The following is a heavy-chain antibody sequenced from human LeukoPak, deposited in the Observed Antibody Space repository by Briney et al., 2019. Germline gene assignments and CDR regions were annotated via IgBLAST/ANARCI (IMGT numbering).Heavy chain of an antibody. V-gene: IGHV1-69*13. Sequence: SVKVSCKASRGTFSSSAIIWVRQAPGQGLEWKGGNIPIFGTTNYAQKFQGRVTITADEFTSTAYMELSSLKSEDTAVYYCARRWGPHGSSIGCYWRDWYFDLWGRGTLVTVPS. J-gene: IGHJ2*01. CDR3: ARRWGPHGSSIGCYWRDWYFDL. CDR1: RGTFSSSA. CDR2: NIPIFGTT. D-gene: IGHD2-2*01.